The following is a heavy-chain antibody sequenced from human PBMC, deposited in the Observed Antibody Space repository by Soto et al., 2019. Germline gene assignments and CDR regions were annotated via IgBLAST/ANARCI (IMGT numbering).Heavy chain of an antibody. Sequence: SETLSLTCTVSGGSISSSSYYWGWIRQPPGKGLEWIGSIYYSGSTYYNPSLKSRVTISVDTSKNQFSLKLSSVTAADTAVYYCARDTINDGFDYWGQGTLVTVSS. D-gene: IGHD1-1*01. V-gene: IGHV4-39*02. CDR2: IYYSGST. CDR1: GGSISSSSYY. J-gene: IGHJ4*02. CDR3: ARDTINDGFDY.